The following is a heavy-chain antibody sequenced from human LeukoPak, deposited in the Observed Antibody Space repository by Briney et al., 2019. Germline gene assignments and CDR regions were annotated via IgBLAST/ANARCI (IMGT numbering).Heavy chain of an antibody. D-gene: IGHD3/OR15-3a*01. V-gene: IGHV4-39*01. CDR3: ARHFGT. CDR1: XXXXXSXYYY. CDR2: IYYSGST. J-gene: IGHJ4*02. Sequence: TXXLTCTVSXXXXXSXYYYXGXIXQPXGKGLEWIGSIYYSGSTYYNPSLKSRVTISVDTSKNQFSLKLRSVTAADTAVYYCARHFGTWGQGTLVTVSS.